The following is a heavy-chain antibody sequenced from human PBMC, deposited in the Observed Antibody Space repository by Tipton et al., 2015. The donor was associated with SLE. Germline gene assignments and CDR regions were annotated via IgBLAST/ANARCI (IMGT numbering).Heavy chain of an antibody. CDR1: GGSFSGYY. CDR3: ARVDSSGYGNYRFDS. Sequence: TLSLTCAVYGGSFSGYYWSWIRQPPGKGLEWIGEINHSGSTNYNPSLKSRVTISVDTSKNQFSLKLSSVTAADTAVYYCARVDSSGYGNYRFDSWGQGTLVTVSS. CDR2: INHSGST. J-gene: IGHJ5*01. D-gene: IGHD6-19*01. V-gene: IGHV4-34*01.